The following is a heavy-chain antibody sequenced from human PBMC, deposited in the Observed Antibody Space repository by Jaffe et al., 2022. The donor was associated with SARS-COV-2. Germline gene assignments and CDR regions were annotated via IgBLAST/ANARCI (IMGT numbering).Heavy chain of an antibody. J-gene: IGHJ6*02. CDR1: GFTFGDYA. CDR3: TRENFKSYYYYGMDV. Sequence: EVQLVESGGGLVKPGRSLRLSCTASGFTFGDYAMSWFRQAPGKGLEWVGFIRSKAYGGTTEYAASVKGRFTISRDDSKSIAYLQMNSLKTEDTAVYYCTRENFKSYYYYGMDVWGQGTTVTVSS. D-gene: IGHD1-7*01. V-gene: IGHV3-49*05. CDR2: IRSKAYGGTT.